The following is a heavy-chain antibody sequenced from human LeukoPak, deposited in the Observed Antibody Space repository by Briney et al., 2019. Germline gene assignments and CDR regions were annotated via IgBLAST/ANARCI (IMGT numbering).Heavy chain of an antibody. CDR1: GGTFSSYA. CDR3: ARVLTAIDDYFDY. Sequence: ASVKVSCKASGGTFSSYAISWVRQAPGQGLEWMGWISAYNGNTNYAQKLQGRVTMTTDTSTSTAYMELRSLRSDDTAVYYCARVLTAIDDYFDYWGQGTLVTVSS. J-gene: IGHJ4*02. V-gene: IGHV1-18*01. D-gene: IGHD2-21*02. CDR2: ISAYNGNT.